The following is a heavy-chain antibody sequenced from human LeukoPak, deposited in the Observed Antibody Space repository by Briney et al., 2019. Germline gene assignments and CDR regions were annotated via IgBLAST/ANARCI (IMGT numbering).Heavy chain of an antibody. CDR1: GYTFTSYA. CDR3: ARTVTSSSSDY. Sequence: ASLKDSCRASGYTFTSYAVNWVRQAPGQGLEWMGWINTNTGNPTYAQGFTGRFVFSLDTSVSTAYLQISSLKAEDTAVYYCARTVTSSSSDYWGQGTLVTVSS. J-gene: IGHJ4*02. V-gene: IGHV7-4-1*02. CDR2: INTNTGNP. D-gene: IGHD6-6*01.